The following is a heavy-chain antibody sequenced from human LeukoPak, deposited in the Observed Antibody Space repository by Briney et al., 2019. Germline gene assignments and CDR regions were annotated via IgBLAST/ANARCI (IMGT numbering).Heavy chain of an antibody. Sequence: GTSLRLSCAASGFTFSSYGMHWVRQAPGKGLEWVAVIWYDGSKKYYAVSVKGRFTISRDNSKNTLYLQMNSLRAEDTAVYYCARRDGDNDRGFDYWGQGTLVTVSS. CDR2: IWYDGSKK. CDR1: GFTFSSYG. V-gene: IGHV3-33*01. J-gene: IGHJ4*02. D-gene: IGHD4-23*01. CDR3: ARRDGDNDRGFDY.